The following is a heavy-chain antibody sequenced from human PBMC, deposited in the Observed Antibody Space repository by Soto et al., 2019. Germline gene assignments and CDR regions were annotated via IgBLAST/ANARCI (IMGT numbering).Heavy chain of an antibody. J-gene: IGHJ4*02. CDR3: GRDGGAVGDTGGDY. Sequence: GESLKISCKCSGYSFANCLINWVRPIPGKGLEWMGRIDPSDSYTNYGPSFRGHVTVSVDKSISTAYLQWTSLKASDTAIYYCGRDGGAVGDTGGDYWGQGTLVTVSS. D-gene: IGHD6-19*01. V-gene: IGHV5-10-1*01. CDR2: IDPSDSYT. CDR1: GYSFANCL.